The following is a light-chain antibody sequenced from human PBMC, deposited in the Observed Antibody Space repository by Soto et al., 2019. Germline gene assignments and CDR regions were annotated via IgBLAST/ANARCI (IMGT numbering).Light chain of an antibody. Sequence: EVVLTQSPGTLSLSPGERATLYSRTSQTIVSTYLAWYQHKAGQAPRRLMYGTSSRATGIPDRFSGSGSGTDFTLTISSVEPEDSAIYYCQHYSGSPPRTFGQGTKVEIK. CDR3: QHYSGSPPRT. V-gene: IGKV3-20*01. J-gene: IGKJ1*01. CDR2: GTS. CDR1: QTIVSTY.